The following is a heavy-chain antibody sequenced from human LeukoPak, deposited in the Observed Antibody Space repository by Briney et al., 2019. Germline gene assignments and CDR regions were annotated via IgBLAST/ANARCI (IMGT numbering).Heavy chain of an antibody. D-gene: IGHD5-18*01. V-gene: IGHV3-21*04. CDR2: INSNRSYI. J-gene: IGHJ4*02. CDR3: ARAPYSYGPFDY. CDR1: GFTFSSYS. Sequence: PGGSLRLSCAASGFTFSSYSMNWVRQAPGKGLDWVSSINSNRSYIYYADSVNGRFTISIDNAKHPLYLQMNSLSAEHTAGYYCARAPYSYGPFDYWGQGTVVTVSS.